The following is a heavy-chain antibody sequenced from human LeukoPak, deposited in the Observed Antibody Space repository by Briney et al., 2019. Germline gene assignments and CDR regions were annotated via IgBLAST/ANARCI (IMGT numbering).Heavy chain of an antibody. CDR1: GYAFTDYH. CDR3: ARTSADDYSWGTLGDAFDV. D-gene: IGHD3-16*01. Sequence: ASVEVSCKASGYAFTDYHISWVRQAPGQGLEWMGWVITKSGGTKYAQKFQGRVTMTRDTSISTAYMEMSSLKSDDTAVYYCARTSADDYSWGTLGDAFDVWGRGTTVVVSS. J-gene: IGHJ3*01. V-gene: IGHV1-2*02. CDR2: VITKSGGT.